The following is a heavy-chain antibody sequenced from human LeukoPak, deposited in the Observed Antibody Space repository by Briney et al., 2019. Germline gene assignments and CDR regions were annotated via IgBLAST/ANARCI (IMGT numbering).Heavy chain of an antibody. V-gene: IGHV4-31*03. Sequence: PSQTLSLTCTVSGGSISSGGYYWSWIRQHPGKGLEWIGYIYYSGSTYYNLSLKSRVTISVDTSKNQFSLKLSSVTAADTAVYYCARVKTYGSGSDFDYWGQGTLVTVSS. CDR3: ARVKTYGSGSDFDY. CDR1: GGSISSGGYY. D-gene: IGHD3-10*01. J-gene: IGHJ4*02. CDR2: IYYSGST.